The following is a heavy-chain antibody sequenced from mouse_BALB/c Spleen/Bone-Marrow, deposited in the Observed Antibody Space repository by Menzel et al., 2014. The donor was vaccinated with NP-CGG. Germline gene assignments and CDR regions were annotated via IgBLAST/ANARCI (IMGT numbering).Heavy chain of an antibody. D-gene: IGHD3-1*01. CDR2: IHPGNSDT. CDR3: TTLARNNFDY. CDR1: GYTFSNYW. V-gene: IGHV1-5*01. Sequence: DVKLQESGTVLARPGAAVKMSCKASGYTFSNYWMHWIKRRPGQGLEWIGTIHPGNSDTTYNQKFKGKAKLTTVTSTSTAYMELSSLANEDSAVYYCTTLARNNFDYWGQGTTLTVSS. J-gene: IGHJ2*01.